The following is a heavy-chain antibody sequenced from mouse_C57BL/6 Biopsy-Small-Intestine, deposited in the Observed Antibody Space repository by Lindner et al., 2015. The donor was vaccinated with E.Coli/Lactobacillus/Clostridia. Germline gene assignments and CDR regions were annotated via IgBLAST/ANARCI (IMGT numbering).Heavy chain of an antibody. Sequence: VQLQESGAELVKPGASVKLSRKASGYTFTEYTIHWVKQRSGQGLEWIGWFYPGSGSIKYNEKFKDKATLTADYSSSTVYMELSRLTSEDSAVYFCARHEERDLWFAYWGQGTLVTVSA. J-gene: IGHJ3*01. CDR3: ARHEERDLWFAY. CDR1: GYTFTEYT. V-gene: IGHV1-62-2*01. CDR2: FYPGSGSI.